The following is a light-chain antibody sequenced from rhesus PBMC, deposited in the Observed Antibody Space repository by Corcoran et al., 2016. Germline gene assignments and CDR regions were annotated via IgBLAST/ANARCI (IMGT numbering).Light chain of an antibody. CDR1: QSISSW. Sequence: DIQMTQSPSSLSASVGDTVTITCRASQSISSWLDWYQQKPGKAPKLLIYKAPSLQSGVPSRFSGSGSGTDCTLTISSLQPEDFATYYCLQYNSSPWTFGQGTKVEIK. J-gene: IGKJ1*01. CDR3: LQYNSSPWT. V-gene: IGKV1-22*01. CDR2: KAP.